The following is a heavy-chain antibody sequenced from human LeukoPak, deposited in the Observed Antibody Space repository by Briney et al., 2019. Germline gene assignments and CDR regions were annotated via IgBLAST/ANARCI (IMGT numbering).Heavy chain of an antibody. CDR3: AKDLAVAGKDVDYFDY. Sequence: GGSLRLSCAASGFTFSSYGMSWVRQAPGKGLEWVSAISGSGGSTYYADSVKGRFTISRDNSKNTLYLQMNSLRAEDTAVYYSAKDLAVAGKDVDYFDYWGQGTLVTVSS. CDR1: GFTFSSYG. J-gene: IGHJ4*02. CDR2: ISGSGGST. D-gene: IGHD6-19*01. V-gene: IGHV3-23*01.